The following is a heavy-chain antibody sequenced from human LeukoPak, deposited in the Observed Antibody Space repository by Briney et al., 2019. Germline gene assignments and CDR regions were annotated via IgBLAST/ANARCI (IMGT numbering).Heavy chain of an antibody. V-gene: IGHV4-39*07. J-gene: IGHJ5*02. D-gene: IGHD3-10*01. CDR1: GGSISSSSYF. Sequence: SETLSLTCTVSGGSISSSSYFWGWIRQPPGKGLEWIGSISNSGSTYYNPSLKSRVTISVDTSKNQFSLKLSSVTAADTAVYYCARGGYYGSGNDFRFDPWGQGTLVTVSS. CDR3: ARGGYYGSGNDFRFDP. CDR2: ISNSGST.